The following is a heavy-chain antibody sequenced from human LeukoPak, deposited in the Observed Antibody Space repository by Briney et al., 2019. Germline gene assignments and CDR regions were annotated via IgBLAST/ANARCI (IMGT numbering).Heavy chain of an antibody. V-gene: IGHV3-30*02. CDR2: IRYDGSNK. D-gene: IGHD3-9*01. J-gene: IGHJ6*03. CDR3: AKGVKVPLLRYFSYYMDV. Sequence: GGSLRLSCAASAFTFTSYGLHWVRQAPGKGLEWVSFIRYDGSNKYYADSVKGRFTISRDNSKNTLYLQMNSLRAEDTAVYYCAKGVKVPLLRYFSYYMDVWGKGTTVTISS. CDR1: AFTFTSYG.